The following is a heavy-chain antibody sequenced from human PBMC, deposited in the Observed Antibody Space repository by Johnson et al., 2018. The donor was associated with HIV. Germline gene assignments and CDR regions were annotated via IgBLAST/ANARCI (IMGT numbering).Heavy chain of an antibody. CDR1: GFTFSSNY. D-gene: IGHD3-16*01. CDR3: ARAVGVWGDQLGFDI. V-gene: IGHV3-66*01. Sequence: VQLVESGGGLVQPGGSLRLSCAASGFTFSSNYMSWVRQAPGKGLEWVSVIYSGGSTFYADSVKGRFTISRDNSKNTLYLQMNSLRTEDTAVYYCARAVGVWGDQLGFDIWGQWTMVTVSS. CDR2: IYSGGST. J-gene: IGHJ3*02.